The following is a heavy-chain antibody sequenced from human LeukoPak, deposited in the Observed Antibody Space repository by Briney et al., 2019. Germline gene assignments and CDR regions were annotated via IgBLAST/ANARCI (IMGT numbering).Heavy chain of an antibody. Sequence: ASVKVSCKASGYTFTSYYMHWVRQAPGQGLEWMGIINPSGGSTSYAQKFQGRVTITTDESTSTAYMELSSLRSEDTAVYYCARGDPIGGVDYYYMDVWGKGTTVTVSS. CDR1: GYTFTSYY. V-gene: IGHV1-46*01. J-gene: IGHJ6*03. D-gene: IGHD4-23*01. CDR2: INPSGGST. CDR3: ARGDPIGGVDYYYMDV.